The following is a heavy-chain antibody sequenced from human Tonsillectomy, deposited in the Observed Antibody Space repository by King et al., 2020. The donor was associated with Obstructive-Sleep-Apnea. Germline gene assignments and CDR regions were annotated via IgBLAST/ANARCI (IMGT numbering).Heavy chain of an antibody. J-gene: IGHJ5*02. Sequence: GESLKISCKGSVYSFTSYWIGWVRQMPGKGLEWMGSIYPGDSDARYSPSFQGQITISADKSISTAYLQWGSLKASDTAMYYCARQGILTDYYRNWFDPWGQGTLVTVSS. CDR2: IYPGDSDA. D-gene: IGHD3-9*01. CDR1: VYSFTSYW. V-gene: IGHV5-51*01. CDR3: ARQGILTDYYRNWFDP.